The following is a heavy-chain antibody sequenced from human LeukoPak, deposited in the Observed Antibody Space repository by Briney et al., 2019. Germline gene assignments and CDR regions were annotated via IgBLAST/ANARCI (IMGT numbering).Heavy chain of an antibody. D-gene: IGHD6-19*01. Sequence: HPGGSLRLSCAASGFTFSRYWMTWVRQAPGKGLEWVASISEGENEKYYVDSVKGRFTISRDNSKNTLYLQMNSLRAEDTAVYYCARGVRIAVAGNIDYWGQGTLVTVSS. J-gene: IGHJ4*02. CDR1: GFTFSRYW. V-gene: IGHV3-7*04. CDR2: ISEGENEK. CDR3: ARGVRIAVAGNIDY.